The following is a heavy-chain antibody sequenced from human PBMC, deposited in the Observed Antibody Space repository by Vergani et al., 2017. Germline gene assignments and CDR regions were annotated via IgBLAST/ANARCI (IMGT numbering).Heavy chain of an antibody. CDR3: ARGWNTYYYDSTPPQH. CDR1: GGSFSGYY. Sequence: QVQLQQWGAGLLKPSETLSLTCAVYGGSFSGYYWSWIRQPPGKGLEWIGEINHSGSTNYNPSLKSRVTISVDTSKNQFSLKLSSVTAADTAVYYCARGWNTYYYDSTPPQHWGQGTLVTVSS. D-gene: IGHD3-22*01. CDR2: INHSGST. V-gene: IGHV4-34*01. J-gene: IGHJ1*01.